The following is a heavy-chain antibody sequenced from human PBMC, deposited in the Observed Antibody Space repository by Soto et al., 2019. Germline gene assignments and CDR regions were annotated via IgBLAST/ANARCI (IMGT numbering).Heavy chain of an antibody. Sequence: EVQLVESGGGLVQPGGSLRLSCAASGFTVSSNYMTWVRQAPGKGLEWVSVIYIIGSTYYADSVKGRFTISRDNSKNTLYLQMNSLSAEDTAVYYCASGVNYRPILGWGQGTLVTVSS. CDR2: IYIIGST. CDR1: GFTVSSNY. V-gene: IGHV3-66*01. J-gene: IGHJ4*02. D-gene: IGHD7-27*01. CDR3: ASGVNYRPILG.